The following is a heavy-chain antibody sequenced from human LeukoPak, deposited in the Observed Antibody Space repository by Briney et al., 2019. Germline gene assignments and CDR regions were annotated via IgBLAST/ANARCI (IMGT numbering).Heavy chain of an antibody. CDR3: ARDRYDYVWGSYRRFDY. J-gene: IGHJ4*02. CDR1: GFTFSDYY. Sequence: GGSLRLSCAASGFTFSDYYMSWIRQAPGKGLEWVSYISSSGSAIYYADSVKGRFTISGDNAKNSLYLQMNSLRAEDTAVCYCARDRYDYVWGSYRRFDYWGQGTLVTVSS. V-gene: IGHV3-11*01. CDR2: ISSSGSAI. D-gene: IGHD3-16*02.